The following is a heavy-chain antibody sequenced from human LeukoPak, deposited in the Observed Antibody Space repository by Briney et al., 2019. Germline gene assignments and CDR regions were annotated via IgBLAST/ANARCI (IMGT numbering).Heavy chain of an antibody. V-gene: IGHV4-39*01. Sequence: PSETLSLTCTVSGGSISSSSYSWGWIRQPPGKGLEWIGSIYYSGSTYYNPSLKSRVTISVDTSKNQFSLKLSSVTAADTAVYYCARGGELTVTTFDYWGQGTLVTVSS. D-gene: IGHD4-17*01. CDR3: ARGGELTVTTFDY. CDR1: GGSISSSSYS. J-gene: IGHJ4*02. CDR2: IYYSGST.